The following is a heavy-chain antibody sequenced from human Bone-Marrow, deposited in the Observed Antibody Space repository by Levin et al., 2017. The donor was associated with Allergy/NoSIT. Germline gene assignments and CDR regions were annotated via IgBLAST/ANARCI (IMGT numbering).Heavy chain of an antibody. D-gene: IGHD3-9*01. Sequence: GGSLRLSCAASGFMFSSYGMHWVRQAPGKGLEWVAVVSYDGTTTYYADSVKGRFTISRDNSKNTLYVQVNSLRTEDTAVYYCAKEGHYDLLTGQAYAFDIWGQGTMVTVSS. V-gene: IGHV3-30*18. CDR3: AKEGHYDLLTGQAYAFDI. CDR2: VSYDGTTT. CDR1: GFMFSSYG. J-gene: IGHJ3*02.